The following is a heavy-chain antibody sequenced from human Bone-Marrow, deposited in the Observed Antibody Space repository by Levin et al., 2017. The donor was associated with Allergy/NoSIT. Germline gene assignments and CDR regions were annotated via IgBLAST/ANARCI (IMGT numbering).Heavy chain of an antibody. J-gene: IGHJ4*02. Sequence: GGSLRLSCAASGFTFSNAWMSWVRQAPGKGLEWVGRIKSKTDGGTTDYAAPVKGRFTISRDDSKNTLYLQMNSLKTEDTAVYYCTTAYCSSTSCYDYWGQGTLVTVSS. CDR3: TTAYCSSTSCYDY. D-gene: IGHD2-2*01. CDR1: GFTFSNAW. CDR2: IKSKTDGGTT. V-gene: IGHV3-15*01.